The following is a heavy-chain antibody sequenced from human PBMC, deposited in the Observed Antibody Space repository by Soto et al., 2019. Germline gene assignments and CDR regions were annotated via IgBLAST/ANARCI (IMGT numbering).Heavy chain of an antibody. CDR1: GYTFTSYY. CDR2: INPSGGST. V-gene: IGHV1-46*01. J-gene: IGHJ5*02. CDR3: AIYLPLAAYDSSVYYPVNWFDP. D-gene: IGHD3-22*01. Sequence: GASVKVSCKASGYTFTSYYMHWVRQAPGQGLEWMGIINPSGGSTSYAQKFQGRVTMPRDTSTSTVYMELSSLRSEDTAVYYCAIYLPLAAYDSSVYYPVNWFDPGGQGTLVTVTS.